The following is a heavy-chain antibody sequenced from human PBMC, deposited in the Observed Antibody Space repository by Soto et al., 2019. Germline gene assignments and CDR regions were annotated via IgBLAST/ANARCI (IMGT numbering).Heavy chain of an antibody. Sequence: SETLSLTCTLSVVSITIGAYYWTWVRQHPGKGLEWIGYIYYNGNTYFSPSLKSRLTISIDTSKNQFSLKLSSVTAADTAMYYCARARLRAVYAFDFWGQGTMVTVSS. CDR2: IYYNGNT. J-gene: IGHJ3*01. CDR1: VVSITIGAYY. CDR3: ARARLRAVYAFDF. D-gene: IGHD4-17*01. V-gene: IGHV4-31*03.